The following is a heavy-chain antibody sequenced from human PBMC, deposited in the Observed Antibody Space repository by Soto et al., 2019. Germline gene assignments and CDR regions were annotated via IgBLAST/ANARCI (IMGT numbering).Heavy chain of an antibody. CDR2: ISASGGTT. Sequence: GGSLRLSCAASGFTFRSYAMNWVRQAPGKGLEWVSAISASGGTTYYADSVKGRFTISRDNSKNTLYLQMNSLRAEDTAVYCCAKDLGNYYYDSSGYSSYGMDVWGQGTTVTVSS. J-gene: IGHJ6*02. CDR1: GFTFRSYA. V-gene: IGHV3-23*01. D-gene: IGHD3-22*01. CDR3: AKDLGNYYYDSSGYSSYGMDV.